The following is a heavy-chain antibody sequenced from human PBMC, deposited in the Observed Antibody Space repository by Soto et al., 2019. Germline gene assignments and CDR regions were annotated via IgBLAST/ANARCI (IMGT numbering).Heavy chain of an antibody. CDR3: ARQPTTGDTDLWFDP. J-gene: IGHJ5*02. CDR1: GGSISTSRSY. Sequence: SETLSLTCNVSGGSISTSRSYWAWIRQPPGRGLEWLANIFYSGSTYYNPSLASRVTVSVDTSKNEFSLKLRSVTAADTAVYYCARQPTTGDTDLWFDPWGQGTLVTVSS. V-gene: IGHV4-39*01. CDR2: IFYSGST. D-gene: IGHD2-21*01.